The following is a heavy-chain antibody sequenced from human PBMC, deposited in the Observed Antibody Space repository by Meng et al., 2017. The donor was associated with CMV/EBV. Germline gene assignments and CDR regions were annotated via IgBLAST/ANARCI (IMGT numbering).Heavy chain of an antibody. CDR2: MNPNSGNT. Sequence: ASVKVSCKASGYTFTSYDINWVRQATGQGLEWMGWMNPNSGNTGYAQKFQGRVTITRNTSISTAYMELSSLRSEDTAVYYCARVKGHSSGWYFVDYWGQGTLVTVSS. D-gene: IGHD6-19*01. J-gene: IGHJ4*02. V-gene: IGHV1-8*03. CDR1: GYTFTSYD. CDR3: ARVKGHSSGWYFVDY.